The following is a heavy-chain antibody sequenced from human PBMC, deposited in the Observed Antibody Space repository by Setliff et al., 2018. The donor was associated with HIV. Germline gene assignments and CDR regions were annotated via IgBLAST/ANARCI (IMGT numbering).Heavy chain of an antibody. CDR1: GFTLSDHY. V-gene: IGHV3-72*01. CDR3: AKGRYSSGANYYYYYMDV. CDR2: IRPKRKSSTT. D-gene: IGHD6-19*01. Sequence: PGGSLRLSCAASGFTLSDHYMDWVRQAPGKGPEWFGRIRPKRKSSTTEYAASVKGRFTISRDDSKISLYLQMNSLKSEDTAVYYCAKGRYSSGANYYYYYMDVWGKGTTVTVSS. J-gene: IGHJ6*03.